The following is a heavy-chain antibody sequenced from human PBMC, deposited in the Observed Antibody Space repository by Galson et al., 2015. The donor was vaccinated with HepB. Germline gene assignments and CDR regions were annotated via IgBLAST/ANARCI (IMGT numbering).Heavy chain of an antibody. Sequence: SLRLSCAASGFTFSSYGMYWVRQAPGKGLEWVAVIWNDGSNKNYVDSVKGRFTISRDNSKNTLYLRMNSLRAEDTAVYYCARGTYSVTPTILKNFDYWGQGTLVTVSS. V-gene: IGHV3-33*01. CDR2: IWNDGSNK. J-gene: IGHJ4*02. CDR3: ARGTYSVTPTILKNFDY. D-gene: IGHD2-21*01. CDR1: GFTFSSYG.